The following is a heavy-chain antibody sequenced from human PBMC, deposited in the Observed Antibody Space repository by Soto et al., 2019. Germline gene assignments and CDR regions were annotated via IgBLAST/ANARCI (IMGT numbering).Heavy chain of an antibody. V-gene: IGHV3-21*01. J-gene: IGHJ4*02. CDR1: GFTFSSYR. CDR2: ISSSSSYI. Sequence: GGSLRLSCAASGFTFSSYRMNWVRQAPGKGLEWVSSISSSSSYIYYADSVKGRFTISRDNAKNSLYLQMNSLRAEDTAVYYCARDIVVVVAATGNDYSGQGTLVTVST. CDR3: ARDIVVVVAATGNDY. D-gene: IGHD2-15*01.